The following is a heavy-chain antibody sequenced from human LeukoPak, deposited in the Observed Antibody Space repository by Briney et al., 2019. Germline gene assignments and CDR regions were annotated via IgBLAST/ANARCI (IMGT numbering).Heavy chain of an antibody. CDR3: ARTHSSSWPYSFDY. D-gene: IGHD6-13*01. CDR1: GYSFTSYW. J-gene: IGHJ4*02. CDR2: IYPGDSDT. V-gene: IGHV5-51*01. Sequence: GEFLKISCKAFGYSFTSYWIGWVRQMPGKGLEWMGIIYPGDSDTRYSPSFQGQVTISADKSISTAYLQWSSLKASDTAIYYCARTHSSSWPYSFDYWGQGTLVTVSS.